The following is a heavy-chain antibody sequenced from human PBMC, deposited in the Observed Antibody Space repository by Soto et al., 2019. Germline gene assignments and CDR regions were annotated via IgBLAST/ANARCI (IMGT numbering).Heavy chain of an antibody. Sequence: SETLSLTCTVSGGSISSSNSYWGWVRQPPGKGLEWIGIKDYGGTAYSNPSLKSRVTISVDTSKNLFSLKLTSVTAADTAVYYCARLGYCGSTSCCQYFQHWXQGNLVTVSS. J-gene: IGHJ1*01. V-gene: IGHV4-39*01. D-gene: IGHD2-2*01. CDR1: GGSISSSNSY. CDR2: KDYGGTA. CDR3: ARLGYCGSTSCCQYFQH.